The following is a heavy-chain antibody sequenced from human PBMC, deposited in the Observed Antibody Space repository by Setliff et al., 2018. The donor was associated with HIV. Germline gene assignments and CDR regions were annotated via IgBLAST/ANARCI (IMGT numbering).Heavy chain of an antibody. Sequence: SETLSLTCTVSGGSISSYSWSWIRQPPGKGLEWIGEFRHSGNTNINPSLKSRVTISGDTTKNQISLKLTSVTAADTAVYYCARCYYNFWSGYPLDYMDVWGKGTTVTVSS. D-gene: IGHD3-3*01. CDR1: GGSISSYS. J-gene: IGHJ6*03. CDR2: FRHSGNT. V-gene: IGHV4-59*08. CDR3: ARCYYNFWSGYPLDYMDV.